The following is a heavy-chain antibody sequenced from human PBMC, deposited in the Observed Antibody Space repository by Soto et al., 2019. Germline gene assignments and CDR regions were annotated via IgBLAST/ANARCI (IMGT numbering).Heavy chain of an antibody. Sequence: QVQLVESGGGVVQPGRSLRLSCAASGFTFSSYDMHWVRQAPGKGLEWVAAISHDGSSEYYADSVKGRLTISRDNSKNTLYLQMNSLRAEDTALYNCAKPGGDHRYFQHWGQGTLVTVSS. D-gene: IGHD4-17*01. J-gene: IGHJ1*01. CDR1: GFTFSSYD. V-gene: IGHV3-30*18. CDR3: AKPGGDHRYFQH. CDR2: ISHDGSSE.